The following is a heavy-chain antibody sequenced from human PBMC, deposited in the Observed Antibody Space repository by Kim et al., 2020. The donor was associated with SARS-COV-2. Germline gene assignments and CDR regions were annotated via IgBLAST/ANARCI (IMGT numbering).Heavy chain of an antibody. CDR2: FDPEDGET. CDR3: ATDPFGAVPPTHYYGMDV. Sequence: ASVKVSCKVSGYTLTELSMHWVRQAPGKGLEWMGAFDPEDGETIYAQKFQGRVTMTEDTSTDTAYMELSSLRSEDTAVYYCATDPFGAVPPTHYYGMDVWGKGTPVTVSP. D-gene: IGHD3-10*01. CDR1: GYTLTELS. V-gene: IGHV1-24*01. J-gene: IGHJ6*04.